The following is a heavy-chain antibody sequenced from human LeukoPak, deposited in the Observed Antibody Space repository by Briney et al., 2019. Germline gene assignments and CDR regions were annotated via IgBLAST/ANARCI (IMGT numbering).Heavy chain of an antibody. CDR3: ARSRNWVFDY. CDR2: IYSGGGT. V-gene: IGHV3-53*01. J-gene: IGHJ4*02. D-gene: IGHD7-27*01. CDR1: GFTVSSSY. Sequence: GGSLRLSCAASGFTVSSSYMSWVRQAPGKGLEWVSLIYSGGGTYYADSVKGRFTISRDNSKNTLYLQMNSLRAEDTAVYYCARSRNWVFDYWGQGTLVTVSS.